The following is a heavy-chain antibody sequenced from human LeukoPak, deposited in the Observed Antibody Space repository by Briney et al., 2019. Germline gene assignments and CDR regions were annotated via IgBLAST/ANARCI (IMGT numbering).Heavy chain of an antibody. CDR2: ISGYNGNT. CDR3: AREGYCSGTSCDKPFDY. J-gene: IGHJ4*02. Sequence: WASVKVSCKAPGYTFSSYGITWVRQAPGQGLEWMGWISGYNGNTNYAEKLQGRFTMTTDTSTSTAYMELRSLRSDDTAVYYCAREGYCSGTSCDKPFDYWGQGTLVTVAS. CDR1: GYTFSSYG. V-gene: IGHV1-18*01. D-gene: IGHD2-2*01.